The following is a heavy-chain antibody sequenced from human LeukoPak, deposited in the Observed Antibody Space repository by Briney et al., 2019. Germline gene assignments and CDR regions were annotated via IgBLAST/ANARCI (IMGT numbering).Heavy chain of an antibody. CDR3: ARPCCYYDSSGYFDY. V-gene: IGHV1-2*06. D-gene: IGHD3-22*01. CDR1: GYMFTVYY. J-gene: IGHJ4*02. Sequence: ASVKVSCKASGYMFTVYYMHWVRQAPGQGLEWMGRINPNSGGTNYAQKFQGRVTMARDTSITTAYMELSGLRSEDTAVYYCARPCCYYDSSGYFDYWGQGTLVTVSS. CDR2: INPNSGGT.